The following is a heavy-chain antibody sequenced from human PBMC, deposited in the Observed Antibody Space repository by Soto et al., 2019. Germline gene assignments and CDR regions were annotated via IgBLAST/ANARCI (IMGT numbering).Heavy chain of an antibody. Sequence: SLRLSCAASGFPFSSCAMYWVRQAPGKGLEWVAVISYDGSNKYYADSVKGRFTISRDNSKNTLYLQMNSLGTEDTAVYYCARGPYCSSTSCPGAVLGAFDIWGQGTMVTVS. CDR2: ISYDGSNK. D-gene: IGHD2-2*01. J-gene: IGHJ3*02. CDR3: ARGPYCSSTSCPGAVLGAFDI. CDR1: GFPFSSCA. V-gene: IGHV3-30-3*01.